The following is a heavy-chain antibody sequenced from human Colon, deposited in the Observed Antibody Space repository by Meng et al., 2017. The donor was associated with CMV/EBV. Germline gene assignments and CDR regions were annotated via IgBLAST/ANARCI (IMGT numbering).Heavy chain of an antibody. D-gene: IGHD2-8*01. J-gene: IGHJ4*01. Sequence: QVQLQESGPGLVKPSQTLSLTCDVSGDSFSTYYWNWIRQHPGKGLEWIGHIYDNGGTYYSPSLESRVTISLDTSKSQFSLRLNFVTAAETAVYYCARSAWTNGVCAFDNWGRGALVTVSS. V-gene: IGHV4-31*11. CDR3: ARSAWTNGVCAFDN. CDR1: GDSFSTYY. CDR2: IYDNGGT.